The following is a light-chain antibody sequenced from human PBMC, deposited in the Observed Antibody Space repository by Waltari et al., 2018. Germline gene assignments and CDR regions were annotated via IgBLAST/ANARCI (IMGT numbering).Light chain of an antibody. J-gene: IGLJ2*01. CDR2: GST. Sequence: QSVLTQPPSVSGAPGQRVTTSCPGSGPNIGAVDDVHWYQQLPRSAPKLLIYGSTSRPLGVPDRFSGSLSGTSAYLAIAGLQADDEADYYCQSYDPSLSVVFGGGTRLTVL. V-gene: IGLV1-40*01. CDR3: QSYDPSLSVV. CDR1: GPNIGAVDD.